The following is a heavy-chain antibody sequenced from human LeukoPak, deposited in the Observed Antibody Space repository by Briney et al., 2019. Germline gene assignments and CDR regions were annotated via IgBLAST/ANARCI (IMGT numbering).Heavy chain of an antibody. CDR2: INHSGST. CDR3: ALSSSWEYGY. V-gene: IGHV4-34*01. D-gene: IGHD6-13*01. Sequence: SETLSLTCAVYGGSFSGYYWSWIRQPPGKGLEWIGEINHSGSTNYNPSLKSRVTISVDTSKNQFSLKLSSVTAADTAVYYCALSSSWEYGYWGQGTLVTVSS. CDR1: GGSFSGYY. J-gene: IGHJ4*02.